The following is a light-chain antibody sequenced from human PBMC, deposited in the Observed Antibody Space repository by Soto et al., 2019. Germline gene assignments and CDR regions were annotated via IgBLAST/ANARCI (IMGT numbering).Light chain of an antibody. Sequence: EIVLTQSPGTLSLSPGERATLSCRASQSVSSSYLAWYQQKPGQAPRLLIYGASSRATGIPDRFSGSGSGTDFTLTISRLEPEDFAVYYCQQYGSSPRTFXQGTKWIS. CDR3: QQYGSSPRT. CDR1: QSVSSSY. CDR2: GAS. J-gene: IGKJ1*01. V-gene: IGKV3-20*01.